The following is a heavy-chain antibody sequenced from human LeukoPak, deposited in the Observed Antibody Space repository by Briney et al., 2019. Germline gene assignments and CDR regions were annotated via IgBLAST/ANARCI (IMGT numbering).Heavy chain of an antibody. CDR2: INHSGST. J-gene: IGHJ4*02. V-gene: IGHV4-34*01. CDR1: GGSFSGYY. CDR3: ARGGVVGMATITWADY. Sequence: PSETLSLTCAVYGGSFSGYYWSWIRQPPGKGLEWIGEINHSGSTNYNPSLKSRVTISVDTSKNQFSLKLSSVTAADTAMYYCARGGVVGMATITWADYWGQGTLVTVSS. D-gene: IGHD5-24*01.